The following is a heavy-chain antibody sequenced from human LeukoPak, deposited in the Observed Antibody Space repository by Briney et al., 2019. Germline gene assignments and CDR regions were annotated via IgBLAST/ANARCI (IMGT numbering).Heavy chain of an antibody. CDR2: ISVSNGNT. D-gene: IGHD6-13*01. CDR1: GYSFTNDG. CDR3: ARVVVAAAAGTDWFDP. Sequence: ASVKVSCKTSGYSFTNDGITWVRQAPGQGLEWRGWISVSNGNTQYAERLQGRVTMTTDTSTTTAYMELSSLESDDTAIYYCARVVVAAAAGTDWFDPWGQGTLVTVS. V-gene: IGHV1-18*01. J-gene: IGHJ5*02.